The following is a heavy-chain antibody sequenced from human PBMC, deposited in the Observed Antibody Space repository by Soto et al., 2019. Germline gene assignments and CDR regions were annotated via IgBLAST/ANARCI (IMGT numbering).Heavy chain of an antibody. V-gene: IGHV4-4*07. D-gene: IGHD3-22*01. CDR1: GGSISSYY. CDR3: AREWRIYYASSGYSRGFDY. Sequence: SETLSLTCTVSGGSISSYYWSWIRQPAGKGLEWIGRIYTSGSTNYNPSLKSRVTMSVDTSKNQFSLKLSSVTAADTAVYYCAREWRIYYASSGYSRGFDYWGQRSLGTGSA. J-gene: IGHJ4*02. CDR2: IYTSGST.